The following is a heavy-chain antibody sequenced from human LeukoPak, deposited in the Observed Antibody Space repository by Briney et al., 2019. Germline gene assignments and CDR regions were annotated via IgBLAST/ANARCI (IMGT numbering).Heavy chain of an antibody. J-gene: IGHJ3*01. CDR1: GFTFSNSA. D-gene: IGHD1-26*01. V-gene: IGHV3-23*01. CDR2: ISGSGDST. Sequence: PGGSLRLSCAASGFTFSNSAMNWVRQAPGKGLEWVSAISGSGDSTYYADSVKGRFTVSRDNSKNTLYLQMNSLRAEDTAMYYCANALGELASRLMPFAFDVWGQGTMVTVSS. CDR3: ANALGELASRLMPFAFDV.